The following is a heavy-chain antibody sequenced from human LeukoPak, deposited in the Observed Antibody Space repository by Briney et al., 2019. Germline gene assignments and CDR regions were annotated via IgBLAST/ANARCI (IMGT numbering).Heavy chain of an antibody. CDR1: GYTFTSYG. D-gene: IGHD1-26*01. J-gene: IGHJ5*02. CDR2: ISAYNGNT. Sequence: ASVKVSCKASGYTFTSYGISWVRQAPGQGLEWMGWISAYNGNTNYAQKLQGRVAMTTDTSTSTAYMELKSLRSDDTAVYYCARSAVGNWFDPWGQGTLVTVSS. CDR3: ARSAVGNWFDP. V-gene: IGHV1-18*01.